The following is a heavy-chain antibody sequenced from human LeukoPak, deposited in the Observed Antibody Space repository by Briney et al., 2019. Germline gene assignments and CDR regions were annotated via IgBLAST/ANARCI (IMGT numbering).Heavy chain of an antibody. CDR1: GYRFTSYW. CDR2: IYPGDSDT. D-gene: IGHD5-24*01. Sequence: GESLKISCKGSGYRFTSYWIGWVRQMPGKGLEWMGIIYPGDSDTRYGPSFQGQVTISADKSISTAYLHWSSLKASDTAMYYCARIVDGYNSEGVTVNWFDPWGQGTLVTVSS. V-gene: IGHV5-51*01. CDR3: ARIVDGYNSEGVTVNWFDP. J-gene: IGHJ5*02.